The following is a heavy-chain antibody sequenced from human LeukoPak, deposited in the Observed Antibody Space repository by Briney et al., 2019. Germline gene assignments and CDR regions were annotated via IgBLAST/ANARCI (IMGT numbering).Heavy chain of an antibody. CDR2: ISGSGGST. Sequence: PGGSLRLSCAASGFTFSSYAMSWVRQAPGEGLEWVSAISGSGGSTYYADSVKGRFTISRDNSKNTLYLQMNSLRAEDTAVYYCAKAESDYYDSSGYYPLLRYWGQGTLVTVSS. J-gene: IGHJ4*02. D-gene: IGHD3-22*01. CDR3: AKAESDYYDSSGYYPLLRY. V-gene: IGHV3-23*01. CDR1: GFTFSSYA.